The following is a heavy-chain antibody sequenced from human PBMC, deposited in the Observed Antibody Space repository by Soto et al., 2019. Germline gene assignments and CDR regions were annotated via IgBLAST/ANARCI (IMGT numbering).Heavy chain of an antibody. J-gene: IGHJ4*02. Sequence: GALRLSCAASGFIFKMYWMHWVRQSPGKGLVWISRIYNDGTYSDYADSVRGRFTISRDNVNDTLYLQMNNLRAEDSGLYYCTRGPRPISTGTGAYWGQGTQVTVSS. CDR2: IYNDGTYS. V-gene: IGHV3-74*01. D-gene: IGHD3-10*01. CDR3: TRGPRPISTGTGAY. CDR1: GFIFKMYW.